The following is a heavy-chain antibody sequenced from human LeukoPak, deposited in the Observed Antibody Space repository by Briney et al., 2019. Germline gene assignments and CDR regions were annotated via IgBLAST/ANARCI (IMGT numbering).Heavy chain of an antibody. Sequence: ASVKVSCKASGYTFTGYYMHWVRQAPGQGLEWMGWINPNSGGTNYAQKFQGRVTMTRDTSISTAYMELSRLRSDDTAVYYCARAVAMIASPYYYYYMDVWGKGTTVNVSS. V-gene: IGHV1-2*02. CDR2: INPNSGGT. D-gene: IGHD3-22*01. CDR3: ARAVAMIASPYYYYYMDV. J-gene: IGHJ6*03. CDR1: GYTFTGYY.